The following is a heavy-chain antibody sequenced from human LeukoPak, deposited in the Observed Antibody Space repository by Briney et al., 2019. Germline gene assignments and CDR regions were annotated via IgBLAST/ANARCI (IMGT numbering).Heavy chain of an antibody. CDR1: GYTFTSYG. Sequence: GSVKVSCKASGYTFTSYGISWVRQAPGQGLEWMGWISAYNGNTNYAQKLQGRVTMTTDTSTSVAYMELRSLTSDDTAVYYCTRAPPGMTMMTDYWGQGTLVTVSS. CDR2: ISAYNGNT. D-gene: IGHD3-22*01. CDR3: TRAPPGMTMMTDY. J-gene: IGHJ4*02. V-gene: IGHV1-18*01.